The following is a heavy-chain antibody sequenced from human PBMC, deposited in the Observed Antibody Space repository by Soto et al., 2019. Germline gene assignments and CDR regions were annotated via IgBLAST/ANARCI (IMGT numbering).Heavy chain of an antibody. CDR3: AHRADLQGNWNGGYFDF. CDR2: IYWDDDK. D-gene: IGHD1-1*01. CDR1: GFSLTARPVG. J-gene: IGHJ4*02. V-gene: IGHV2-5*02. Sequence: QITLKESGPTRVTPTQTLTLICTFSGFSLTARPVGVGWIRQPPGKALEHLALIYWDDDKRYNPSLNTRVTITQDTSKNQVVLTMTNMDPVDTATYYCAHRADLQGNWNGGYFDFWGQGALVTVSS.